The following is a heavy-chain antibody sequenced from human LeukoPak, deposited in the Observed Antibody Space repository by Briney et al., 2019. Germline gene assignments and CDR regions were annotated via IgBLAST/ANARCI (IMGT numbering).Heavy chain of an antibody. Sequence: AGGSLRLSCAASGFTFSNYAMSWVRQAPGKGLEWVSAISGSGDSTYYANSVKGRFTISRDNSKNTLYLRMKSLRAEDTAIYYCAKFALRFFDYWGQGTLVTVSS. V-gene: IGHV3-23*01. CDR3: AKFALRFFDY. J-gene: IGHJ4*02. CDR2: ISGSGDST. D-gene: IGHD2-21*01. CDR1: GFTFSNYA.